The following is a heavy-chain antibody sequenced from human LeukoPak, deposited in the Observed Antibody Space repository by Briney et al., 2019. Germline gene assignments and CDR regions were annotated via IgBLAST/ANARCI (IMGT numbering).Heavy chain of an antibody. V-gene: IGHV3-30*03. CDR3: ARGHSSSWYYFDY. Sequence: GGSLRLSCAASGFTFSSYGMHWVRQAPGKGLEWVAVISYDGSNKYYADSVKGRFTISRDNSKNTLYLQMNSLRAEDTAVYYCARGHSSSWYYFDYWGQGTLVTVSS. J-gene: IGHJ4*02. D-gene: IGHD6-13*01. CDR1: GFTFSSYG. CDR2: ISYDGSNK.